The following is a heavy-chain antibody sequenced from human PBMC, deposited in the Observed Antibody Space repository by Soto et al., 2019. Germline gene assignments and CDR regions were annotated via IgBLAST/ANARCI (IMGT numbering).Heavy chain of an antibody. J-gene: IGHJ6*02. V-gene: IGHV3-33*01. CDR3: ARRQISPPTRGAASARGGMDV. Sequence: QVQLVESGGGVVQPGRSLRLSCAASGFNFNNYGMHWVRQAPGKGLEWVAVIWNDGNGYYYANSVKGRFTNSRDNSKNTLFLQMSSLRAEDTAVYYCARRQISPPTRGAASARGGMDVWGQGTTVTVSS. CDR1: GFNFNNYG. CDR2: IWNDGNGY. D-gene: IGHD6-13*01.